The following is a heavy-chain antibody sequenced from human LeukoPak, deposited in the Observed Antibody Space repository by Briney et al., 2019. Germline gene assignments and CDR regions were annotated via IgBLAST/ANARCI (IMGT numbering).Heavy chain of an antibody. CDR3: ARRYNWNDRWD. Sequence: SETLSLTCTVSGGSISSTNYYWGWIRQPPGKGLEWIGSIYYSGSTYYNPSLKSRLTISLDTSKNQFSLRLSSVAAADTAFYYCARRYNWNDRWDWGQGTLVTVSP. J-gene: IGHJ4*02. CDR2: IYYSGST. V-gene: IGHV4-39*07. D-gene: IGHD1-1*01. CDR1: GGSISSTNYY.